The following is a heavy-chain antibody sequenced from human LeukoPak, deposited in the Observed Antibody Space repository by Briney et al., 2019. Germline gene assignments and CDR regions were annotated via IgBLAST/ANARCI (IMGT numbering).Heavy chain of an antibody. V-gene: IGHV3-23*01. D-gene: IGHD2-15*01. CDR3: AKDWPRYCSGGSCSGY. J-gene: IGHJ4*02. Sequence: GGSLRLSCAASGFTFSSYAMSWVRQAPAKGLEWVSAISGSGGSTYYADSVKGRFTISRDNSKNTLYLQMNSLRAEDTAVYYCAKDWPRYCSGGSCSGYWGQGTLVTVSS. CDR2: ISGSGGST. CDR1: GFTFSSYA.